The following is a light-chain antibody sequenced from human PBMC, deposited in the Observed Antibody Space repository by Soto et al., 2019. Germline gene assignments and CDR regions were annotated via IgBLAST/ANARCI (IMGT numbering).Light chain of an antibody. CDR3: QQYGTSPVS. CDR2: GAS. Sequence: EIVLTQSPGTLSLSPGERATLSCRASQSVTSNFLAWYQQKPGQAPRLLIFGASTRATDITDRFSGSGSRTDFTLTISRLEPEDFSVYYCQQYGTSPVSFGQETKQESK. J-gene: IGKJ2*03. V-gene: IGKV3-20*01. CDR1: QSVTSNF.